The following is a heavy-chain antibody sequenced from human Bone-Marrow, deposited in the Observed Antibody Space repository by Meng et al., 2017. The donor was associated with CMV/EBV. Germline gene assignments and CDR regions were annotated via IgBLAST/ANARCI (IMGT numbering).Heavy chain of an antibody. CDR2: ISSGSSYR. CDR1: GFTFSDYY. D-gene: IGHD2-2*02. J-gene: IGHJ6*02. CDR3: AREICSSTSCYIYYYYSMDV. V-gene: IGHV3-11*06. Sequence: GESLKISCAASGFTFSDYYMSWIRQAPGKGLEWVSYISSGSSYRYYADSVKGRFTISRDNAKNSLFLQMNSLRAEDTAVYYCAREICSSTSCYIYYYYSMDVWGQGTTVTVPS.